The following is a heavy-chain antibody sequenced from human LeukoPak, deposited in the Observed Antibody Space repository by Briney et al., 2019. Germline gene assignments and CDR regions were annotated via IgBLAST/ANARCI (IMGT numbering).Heavy chain of an antibody. V-gene: IGHV3-7*01. Sequence: PGGSLRLSCAASGFTFSSYWMSWVRQAPGKGLEWVANIKQDGSEKYYVDSVKGRFTISRDNAKNSLYLQMNSLRAEDTAVYYCARVHYDFWSGYYRRYYFDYWGQGTLVTVSP. D-gene: IGHD3-3*01. CDR3: ARVHYDFWSGYYRRYYFDY. CDR2: IKQDGSEK. J-gene: IGHJ4*02. CDR1: GFTFSSYW.